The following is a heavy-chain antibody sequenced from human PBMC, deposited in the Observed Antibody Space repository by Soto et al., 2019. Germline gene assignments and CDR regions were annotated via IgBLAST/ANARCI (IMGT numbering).Heavy chain of an antibody. CDR3: ARGYNGGFDY. D-gene: IGHD2-8*01. J-gene: IGHJ4*02. CDR2: INPDGTNT. V-gene: IGHV3-74*01. Sequence: GGSLRLSCAASGFTFRTSYMHWVRQAPGEGLVWVSRINPDGTNTYYADSVKGRFTISRDNAENSLDLQMNSLRAEDTSVYYCARGYNGGFDYWSQGALVTVSS. CDR1: GFTFRTSY.